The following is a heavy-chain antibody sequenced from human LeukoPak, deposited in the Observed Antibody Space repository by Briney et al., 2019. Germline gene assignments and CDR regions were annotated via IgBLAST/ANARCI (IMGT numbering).Heavy chain of an antibody. Sequence: GRSLRLSCAASGFTFSSYGMHWVRQAPGKGLEWVAVIWYDGSNKYYADSVKGRFTISRDNSKNTLYLQMNSLRAEDTAVYYCARSYCSGGSCSYYYYGMDVWGKGTTVTVSS. V-gene: IGHV3-33*01. CDR3: ARSYCSGGSCSYYYYGMDV. D-gene: IGHD2-15*01. CDR1: GFTFSSYG. J-gene: IGHJ6*04. CDR2: IWYDGSNK.